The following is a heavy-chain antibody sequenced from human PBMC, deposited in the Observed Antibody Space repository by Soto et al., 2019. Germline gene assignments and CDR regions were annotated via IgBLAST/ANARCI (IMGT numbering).Heavy chain of an antibody. Sequence: SQTLSLTCAISGDSVSSNTAAWNWIRSSPSRGLEWLGRTYYRSNWRHDYAVSVKSRITVNPDTSKNHFSLQLNSVTPDDTAVYYCAGGVAGSGLDLWGQGTLVTV. CDR2: TYYRSNWRH. CDR3: AGGVAGSGLDL. V-gene: IGHV6-1*01. D-gene: IGHD6-19*01. CDR1: GDSVSSNTAA. J-gene: IGHJ5*02.